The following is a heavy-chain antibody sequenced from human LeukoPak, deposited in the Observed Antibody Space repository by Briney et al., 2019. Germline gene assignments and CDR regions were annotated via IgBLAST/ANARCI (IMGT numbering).Heavy chain of an antibody. CDR3: TNSDDYGDY. CDR2: IAFDDTDR. CDR1: GFIFGDYA. Sequence: GGSLRLSCAASGFIFGDYAMHWVRQAPGKGLEWVAAIAFDDTDRYYIDSVKGRFTISRDDSKNTLYLHMTSLRAEDTAVYYCTNSDDYGDYWGQGTLITVSS. J-gene: IGHJ4*02. V-gene: IGHV3-30*04.